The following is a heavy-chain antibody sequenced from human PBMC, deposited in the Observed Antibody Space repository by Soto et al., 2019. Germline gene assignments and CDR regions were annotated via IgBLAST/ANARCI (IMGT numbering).Heavy chain of an antibody. V-gene: IGHV1-69*06. CDR2: IIPIFDSP. D-gene: IGHD2-15*01. Sequence: QVQLVQSGAEVKKPGSSVRVSCKASGGSFSTYAFSWVRQAPGHGLEWMGGIIPIFDSPYYAQNFQGRVTIAAERSPRTVYLGVSRLTTEDTGVYYRARGAECRGYCLKKFTWLDPWGQGTLVPLPP. CDR1: GGSFSTYA. J-gene: IGHJ5*02. CDR3: ARGAECRGYCLKKFTWLDP.